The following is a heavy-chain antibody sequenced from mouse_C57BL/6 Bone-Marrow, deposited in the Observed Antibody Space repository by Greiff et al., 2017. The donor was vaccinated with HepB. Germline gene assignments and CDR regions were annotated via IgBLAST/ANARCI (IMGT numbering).Heavy chain of an antibody. CDR1: GFTFSDYH. CDR3: ARDSSNYNWYFDV. Sequence: EVKLMESEGGLVQPGSSMKLSCTASGFTFSDYHMAWVRQVPEKGLEWVANINYDGSSTYYLDSLKSRFIISRDNAKNILYLQMSSLKSEDTATYYCARDSSNYNWYFDVWGTGTTVTVSS. D-gene: IGHD2-5*01. V-gene: IGHV5-16*01. CDR2: INYDGSST. J-gene: IGHJ1*03.